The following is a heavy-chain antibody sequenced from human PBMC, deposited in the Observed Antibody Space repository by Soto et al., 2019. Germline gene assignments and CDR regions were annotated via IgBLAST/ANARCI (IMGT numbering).Heavy chain of an antibody. CDR3: AEGPHYYDSSGDDAFDI. V-gene: IGHV5-10-1*01. D-gene: IGHD3-22*01. J-gene: IGHJ3*02. CDR2: IDPSDSYT. Sequence: DSLTISCKGSGYSFTSYWISLVRQMPGKGLEWMGRIDPSDSYTNYSPSFQGHVTISADKSISTAYLQWSSLKASDTAMYYCAEGPHYYDSSGDDAFDIWGQGTMVTVSS. CDR1: GYSFTSYW.